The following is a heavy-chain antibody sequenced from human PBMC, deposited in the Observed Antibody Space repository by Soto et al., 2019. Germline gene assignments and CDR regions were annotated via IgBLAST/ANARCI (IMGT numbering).Heavy chain of an antibody. V-gene: IGHV6-1*01. CDR3: ARGVGYCSGGSCYDGMDV. D-gene: IGHD2-15*01. Sequence: SQTLSLTCAISGDSVSSNSAAWNWIRQSPSRGLEWLGRTYYRSKWYNDYAVSVKSRITINPDTSKNQFSLQLNSVTPEDTAVYYCARGVGYCSGGSCYDGMDVWGQGTTVTVS. CDR1: GDSVSSNSAA. CDR2: TYYRSKWYN. J-gene: IGHJ6*02.